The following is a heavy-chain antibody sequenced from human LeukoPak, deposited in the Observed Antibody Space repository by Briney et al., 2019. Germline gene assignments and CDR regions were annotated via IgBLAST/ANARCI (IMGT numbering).Heavy chain of an antibody. CDR1: GGSISSYY. Sequence: SETLSLTCTVSGGSISSYYWSWIRQPPGKGLEWIGYVSYNGGTKYNPSLQSRVTISVDTSKNQFSLKLSSVTAADTAVYYCVRGHMIIGPWGQGTLVTVSS. CDR2: VSYNGGT. V-gene: IGHV4-59*01. CDR3: VRGHMIIGP. D-gene: IGHD3-22*01. J-gene: IGHJ4*02.